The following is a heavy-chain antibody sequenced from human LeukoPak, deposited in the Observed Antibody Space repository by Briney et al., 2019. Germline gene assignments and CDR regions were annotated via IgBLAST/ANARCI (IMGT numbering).Heavy chain of an antibody. CDR3: ARDIPSGFYTPDY. Sequence: GGCLRLSCVASGFTFSDYLMSWVRQAPGMGLEWVANIETDGSERNYVDSVKGRFTISRDNAKNSLYLQMNNLGDEDTAVYYCARDIPSGFYTPDYWGQGTQVTVSS. J-gene: IGHJ4*02. CDR2: IETDGSER. V-gene: IGHV3-7*01. CDR1: GFTFSDYL. D-gene: IGHD5-12*01.